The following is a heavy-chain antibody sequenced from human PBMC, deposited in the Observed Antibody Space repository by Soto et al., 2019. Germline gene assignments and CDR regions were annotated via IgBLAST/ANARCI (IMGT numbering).Heavy chain of an antibody. Sequence: PGGSLRLSCAASGFTFSSYAMHWVRQAPGKGLEWVAVISYDGSNKHYADSVKGRFTISRDNSKNTLYLQMNSLRAEDTAVYYCARDFTGFDYWGQGTLVTVSS. CDR3: ARDFTGFDY. CDR1: GFTFSSYA. V-gene: IGHV3-30-3*01. J-gene: IGHJ4*02. CDR2: ISYDGSNK.